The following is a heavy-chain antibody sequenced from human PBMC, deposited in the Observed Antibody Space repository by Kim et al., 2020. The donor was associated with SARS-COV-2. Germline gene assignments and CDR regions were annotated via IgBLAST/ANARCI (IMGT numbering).Heavy chain of an antibody. Sequence: ASVKVSCKASGYTFTSYDINWVRQATGQGLEWMGWMNPNSGNTGYAQKFQGRVTMTRNTSISTAYMELSSLRSEDTAVYYCARGGRYSGSYAYWGQGTLVTVSS. CDR1: GYTFTSYD. D-gene: IGHD1-26*01. CDR3: ARGGRYSGSYAY. J-gene: IGHJ4*02. CDR2: MNPNSGNT. V-gene: IGHV1-8*01.